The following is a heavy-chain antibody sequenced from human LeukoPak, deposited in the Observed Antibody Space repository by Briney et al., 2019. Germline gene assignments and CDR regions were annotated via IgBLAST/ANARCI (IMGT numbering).Heavy chain of an antibody. V-gene: IGHV3-30*03. CDR3: AREPPYCSGGSCFHFDY. Sequence: QPGGSLRLSCAASGFTFSSYGMHWVRQAPGKGLEWVAVISYDGSNKYYADSVKGRFTISRDNSKNTLYLQMNSLRAEDTAVYYCAREPPYCSGGSCFHFDYWGQGTLVTVSS. D-gene: IGHD2-15*01. CDR2: ISYDGSNK. CDR1: GFTFSSYG. J-gene: IGHJ4*02.